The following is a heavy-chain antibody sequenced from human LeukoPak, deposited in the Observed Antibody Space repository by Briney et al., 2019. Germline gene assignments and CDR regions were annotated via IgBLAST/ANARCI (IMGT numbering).Heavy chain of an antibody. CDR2: IYHSGST. CDR3: ARVQIDDSSSCYGNDGRWFDP. Sequence: PSETLSLTCTVSGYSISSGYYWGWIRQPPGKGLEWIGSIYHSGSTYYNPSLKSRVTISVDTSKNQFSLKLSSVTAADTAVYYCARVQIDDSSSCYGNDGRWFDPWGQGTLVTVSS. V-gene: IGHV4-38-2*02. J-gene: IGHJ5*02. D-gene: IGHD6-13*01. CDR1: GYSISSGYY.